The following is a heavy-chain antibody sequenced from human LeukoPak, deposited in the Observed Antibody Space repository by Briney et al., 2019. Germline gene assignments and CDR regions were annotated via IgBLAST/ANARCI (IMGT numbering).Heavy chain of an antibody. D-gene: IGHD1-26*01. J-gene: IGHJ3*01. V-gene: IGHV3-15*01. CDR2: IRSTTDGGSA. Sequence: ASGFTFNDAWMNWVRQAPWKGLEWLGRIRSTTDGGSAQYAAPVKGRFFLSRDDSERTAYLQMNSLKTDDTALYYCTSGEMSAFDFWGQGAMVTVSS. CDR1: GFTFNDAW. CDR3: TSGEMSAFDF.